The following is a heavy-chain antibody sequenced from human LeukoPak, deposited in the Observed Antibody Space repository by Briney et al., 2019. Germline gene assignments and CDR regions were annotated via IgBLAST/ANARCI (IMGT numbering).Heavy chain of an antibody. D-gene: IGHD2-15*01. CDR3: AKEWWGRRSFYGMDV. CDR2: ISGSGDST. J-gene: IGHJ6*02. CDR1: GFTFSNYA. V-gene: IGHV3-23*01. Sequence: GGSLRLSCAASGFTFSNYAMSWVRQAPGKGLEWVSSISGSGDSTYYADSVKGRFTISRDNSKNTLYLQMNSLRAEDTAVYYCAKEWWGRRSFYGMDVWGQGTTVTVSS.